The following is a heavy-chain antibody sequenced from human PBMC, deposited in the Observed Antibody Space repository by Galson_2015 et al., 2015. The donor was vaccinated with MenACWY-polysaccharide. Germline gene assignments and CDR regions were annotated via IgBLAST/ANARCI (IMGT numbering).Heavy chain of an antibody. D-gene: IGHD6-19*01. Sequence: SLRLSCAASGFTFGNYGMSWVRQAPGKGLEWVSYISGSSSTIYYADSVKGRFTISRDNAKNSLSLQVNSLRDDDTAVYHCARKGSGWNAFDYWGQGTLVTVSS. CDR3: ARKGSGWNAFDY. CDR1: GFTFGNYG. J-gene: IGHJ4*02. CDR2: ISGSSSTI. V-gene: IGHV3-48*02.